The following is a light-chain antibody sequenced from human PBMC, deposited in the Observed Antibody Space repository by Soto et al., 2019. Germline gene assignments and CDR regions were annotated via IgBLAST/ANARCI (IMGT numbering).Light chain of an antibody. CDR1: QSVNSY. Sequence: EIVLTQSPATLSLSPGEGATLSCRASQSVNSYLVWYQQKPGQAHRLLIYDASNRATGIPARFSGSGSGTDFTLTISSLEPEDFAVYYCQHRSNWPLTFGGGTKVEIK. J-gene: IGKJ4*01. V-gene: IGKV3-11*01. CDR3: QHRSNWPLT. CDR2: DAS.